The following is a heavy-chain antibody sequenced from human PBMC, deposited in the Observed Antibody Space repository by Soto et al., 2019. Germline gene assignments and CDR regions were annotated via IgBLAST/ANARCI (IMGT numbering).Heavy chain of an antibody. CDR2: INAGNGNT. Sequence: ASVKVSCKASGYTFTSYAMHWVRQAPGQRLEWMGWINAGNGNTKYSQKFQGRVTITRDTSASTAYMELSSLRSEDTAVYYCARDRYCSGGSCYENWFDPWGQGTLVTVSS. CDR1: GYTFTSYA. V-gene: IGHV1-3*01. CDR3: ARDRYCSGGSCYENWFDP. J-gene: IGHJ5*02. D-gene: IGHD2-15*01.